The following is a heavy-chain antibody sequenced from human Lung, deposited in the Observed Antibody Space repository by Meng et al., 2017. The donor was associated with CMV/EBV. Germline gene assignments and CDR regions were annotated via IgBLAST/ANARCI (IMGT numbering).Heavy chain of an antibody. V-gene: IGHV3-30*02. CDR2: IRNDESDK. CDR3: AKDDPVFHY. CDR1: GFTFSSYG. J-gene: IGHJ4*02. Sequence: QGQRVEVGGGGVQPGGSLRLSCAASGFTFSSYGMHWVRQAPGKGPEWVAFIRNDESDKYYGDSVKGRFTISRDTSKNTVDLQMNSLRTEDTAVYYCAKDDPVFHYWGQGTLVTVSS.